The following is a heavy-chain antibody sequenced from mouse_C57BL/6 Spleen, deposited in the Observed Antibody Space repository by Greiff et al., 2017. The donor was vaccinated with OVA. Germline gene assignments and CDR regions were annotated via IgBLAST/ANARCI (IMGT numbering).Heavy chain of an antibody. Sequence: EVKLVESGGGLVKPGGSLKLSCAASGFTFSDYGMHWVRQAPEKGLEWVAYISSGSSTLYYADTVKGRFTISRDNAKNTLFLQMTRLRSEDTAMYYCARVLYYYAMDYWGQGTSVTVSS. V-gene: IGHV5-17*01. D-gene: IGHD6-5*01. CDR2: ISSGSSTL. CDR3: ARVLYYYAMDY. J-gene: IGHJ4*01. CDR1: GFTFSDYG.